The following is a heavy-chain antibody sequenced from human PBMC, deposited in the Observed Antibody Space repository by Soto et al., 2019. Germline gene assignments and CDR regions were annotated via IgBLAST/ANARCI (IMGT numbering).Heavy chain of an antibody. CDR3: AKGVYYDSSGPTGY. CDR1: GFTFDDYA. J-gene: IGHJ4*02. V-gene: IGHV3-9*01. D-gene: IGHD3-22*01. CDR2: ISWNSGSI. Sequence: GGSLRLSCAASGFTFDDYAMHWVRQAPGKGLEWVSGISWNSGSIGYADSVKGRFTISRDNAKNSLYLQMNSLRAEDTAVYYCAKGVYYDSSGPTGYWGQGTLVTVSS.